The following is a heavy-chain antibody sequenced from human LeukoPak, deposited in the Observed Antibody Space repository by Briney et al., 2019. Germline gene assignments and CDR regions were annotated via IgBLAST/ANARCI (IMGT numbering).Heavy chain of an antibody. D-gene: IGHD6-13*01. J-gene: IGHJ4*02. CDR2: IIPIFGTA. CDR1: GGTFSSYA. Sequence: SVKVSCKASGGTFSSYAISWVRQAPGQGLEWMGGIIPIFGTANYAQKFQGRVTMTRNTSISTAYMELSSLRSEDTAVYYCASPAAGHPWGQGTLATVSS. V-gene: IGHV1-69*05. CDR3: ASPAAGHP.